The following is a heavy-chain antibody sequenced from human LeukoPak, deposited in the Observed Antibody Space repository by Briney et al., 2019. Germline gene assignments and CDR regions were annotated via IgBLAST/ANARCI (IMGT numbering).Heavy chain of an antibody. D-gene: IGHD1-26*01. J-gene: IGHJ4*02. CDR2: IYFSGST. V-gene: IGHV4-59*01. Sequence: SETLSLTCTVSGGSIRSYYWSWIRQPPGKGLEWIGYIYFSGSTSYNPSLKSRVTISVDRSKNQFSLKLSSVAAADTAVYYCARATSGIVGASLFDYWGQGTLVTVSS. CDR1: GGSIRSYY. CDR3: ARATSGIVGASLFDY.